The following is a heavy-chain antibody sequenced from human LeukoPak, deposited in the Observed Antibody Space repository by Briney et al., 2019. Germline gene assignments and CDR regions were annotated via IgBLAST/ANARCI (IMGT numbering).Heavy chain of an antibody. D-gene: IGHD6-13*01. J-gene: IGHJ6*03. CDR2: IYPGDSDT. CDR1: GYSFTSYW. CDR3: ARAAAGNPYYYYYYMDV. V-gene: IGHV5-51*01. Sequence: GESLKISCKGSGYSFTSYWIGWVRQMPGKGLEWMGIIYPGDSDTRYSPSFQGQVTISADKSISTAYLQWSSLKASDTAMYYCARAAAGNPYYYYYYMDVWGKGTTVTVSS.